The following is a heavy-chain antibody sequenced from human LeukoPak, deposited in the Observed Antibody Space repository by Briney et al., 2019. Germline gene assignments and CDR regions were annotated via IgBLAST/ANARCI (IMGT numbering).Heavy chain of an antibody. CDR2: INSDGRST. V-gene: IGHV3-74*01. CDR1: GNPFSNYL. Sequence: GSLRLSCARSGNPFSNYLMQWVRQAPGEGLVWVSRINSDGRSTNYADSVKGRFTISRDNAKNTLYLQMNSLRAEDTAVYYCARSAYPGDSVIEDWGRGTLVTVSS. D-gene: IGHD2-21*02. CDR3: ARSAYPGDSVIED. J-gene: IGHJ4*02.